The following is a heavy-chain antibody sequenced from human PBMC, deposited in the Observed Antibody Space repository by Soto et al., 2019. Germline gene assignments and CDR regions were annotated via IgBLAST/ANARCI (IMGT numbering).Heavy chain of an antibody. CDR3: AKDITIVVAGPGGGDY. CDR2: ISYDGSNK. D-gene: IGHD3-22*01. CDR1: GFTFSSYG. Sequence: QVQLVESGGGVVQPGRSLRLSCAASGFTFSSYGMHWVRQAPGKGLEWVAVISYDGSNKYYADSVKGRFTISRDNSKNTLYLQRNSLRAEDTAVNYCAKDITIVVAGPGGGDYWGQGALVTVSS. J-gene: IGHJ4*02. V-gene: IGHV3-30*18.